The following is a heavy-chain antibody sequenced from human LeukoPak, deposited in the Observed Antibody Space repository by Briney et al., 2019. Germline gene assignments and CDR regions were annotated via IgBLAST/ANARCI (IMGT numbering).Heavy chain of an antibody. CDR2: ISSSGSTI. J-gene: IGHJ5*02. D-gene: IGHD3-22*01. Sequence: PGGSLRLSCAASGFTFSSYEMNWVRQAPGKGLEWVSYISSSGSTIYYADSVKGRFTISRDNAKNSLYLQMNSLRAEDTALYYCAGFDGSGYAWGQGTLVTVSS. V-gene: IGHV3-48*03. CDR1: GFTFSSYE. CDR3: AGFDGSGYA.